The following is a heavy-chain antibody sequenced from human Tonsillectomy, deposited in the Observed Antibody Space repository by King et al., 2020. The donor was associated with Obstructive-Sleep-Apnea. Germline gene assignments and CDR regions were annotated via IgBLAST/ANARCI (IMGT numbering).Heavy chain of an antibody. CDR3: SRDFYDSSTYYPQSSGD. V-gene: IGHV1-18*04. CDR1: GYTFTTYG. Sequence: QLVQSGAEVKKPGASVKVSCKASGYTFTTYGISWVRQAPGQGLEWMGWISAYNGNTNYAQKLQGRVTMTTDTSTSTAYMELRSLRSDDTAVYSCSRDFYDSSTYYPQSSGDWGQGALVTVSS. CDR2: ISAYNGNT. D-gene: IGHD3-22*01. J-gene: IGHJ4*02.